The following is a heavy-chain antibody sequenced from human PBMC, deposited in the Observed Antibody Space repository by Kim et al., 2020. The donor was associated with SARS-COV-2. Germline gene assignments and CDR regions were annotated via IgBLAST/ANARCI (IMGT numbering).Heavy chain of an antibody. J-gene: IGHJ4*02. Sequence: SVKVSCKASGGTFSSYAISWVRQALGQGLEWMGRIIPILGIANYAQKFQGRVTITADKSTSTAYMELSSLRSEDTAVYYCARGGYSYGYFYFDYWGQGTLVTVSS. V-gene: IGHV1-69*04. CDR1: GGTFSSYA. D-gene: IGHD5-18*01. CDR3: ARGGYSYGYFYFDY. CDR2: IIPILGIA.